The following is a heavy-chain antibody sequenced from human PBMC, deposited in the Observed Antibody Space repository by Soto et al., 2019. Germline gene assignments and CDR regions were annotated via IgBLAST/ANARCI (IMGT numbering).Heavy chain of an antibody. Sequence: PSETLSLTCTVSGGSISSYYWSWIRQPPGKGLEWIGYIHYSGSANYSPSLRSRVTISVDTSENQFSLRLSSVTAADTAVYFCARPYSGSYWAAFDIWCQGTMVTVSS. J-gene: IGHJ3*02. CDR2: IHYSGSA. CDR3: ARPYSGSYWAAFDI. CDR1: GGSISSYY. D-gene: IGHD1-26*01. V-gene: IGHV4-59*01.